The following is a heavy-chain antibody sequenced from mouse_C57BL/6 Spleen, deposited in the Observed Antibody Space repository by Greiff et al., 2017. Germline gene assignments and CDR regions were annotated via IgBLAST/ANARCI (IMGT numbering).Heavy chain of an antibody. Sequence: VQLQESGPELVKPGASVKISCKASGYSFTSSYIHWVKQRPGQGLEWIGWIYPGSGNTKYNEKFKGKATLTADTSSSTAYMQLSSLTSEDSAVYYCARSDYSSSYGAWFDVWGKGTPVTVSS. CDR2: IYPGSGNT. D-gene: IGHD1-1*01. V-gene: IGHV1-66*01. J-gene: IGHJ1*03. CDR1: GYSFTSSY. CDR3: ARSDYSSSYGAWFDV.